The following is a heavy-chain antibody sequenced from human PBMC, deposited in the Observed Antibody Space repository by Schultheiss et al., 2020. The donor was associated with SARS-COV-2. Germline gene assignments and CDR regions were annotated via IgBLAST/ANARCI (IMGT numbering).Heavy chain of an antibody. D-gene: IGHD4-17*01. CDR2: ISSSSSTI. CDR1: GFTFSDYY. CDR3: ARDRDYGDYEPRDYYYYGMDV. Sequence: GGSLRLSCAASGFTFSDYYMSWIRQAPGKGLEWVSYISSSSSTIYYADSVKGRFTISRDNAKNSLYLQMNSLRAEDTAVYYCARDRDYGDYEPRDYYYYGMDVWGQGTTVTVSS. V-gene: IGHV3-11*04. J-gene: IGHJ6*02.